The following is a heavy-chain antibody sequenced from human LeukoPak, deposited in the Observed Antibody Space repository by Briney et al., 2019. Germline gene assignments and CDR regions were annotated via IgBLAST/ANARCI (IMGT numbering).Heavy chain of an antibody. J-gene: IGHJ4*02. CDR2: IKQDGNEK. CDR3: ARDGAFRIYDY. CDR1: GFTFSSYW. Sequence: GGSLKLSCAASGFTFSSYWMTWVRQAPGKGLEWVASIKQDGNEKYYVDSVKGRFTISRDNARNSLYLQMSSLRADDTAVYYCARDGAFRIYDYWGQGTLVTVSS. V-gene: IGHV3-7*01. D-gene: IGHD3-3*02.